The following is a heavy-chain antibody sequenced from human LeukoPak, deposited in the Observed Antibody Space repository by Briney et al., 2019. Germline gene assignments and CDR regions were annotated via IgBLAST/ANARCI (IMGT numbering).Heavy chain of an antibody. CDR2: INQDGTGK. CDR3: VKVAKYYYGSETYYFFEQ. V-gene: IGHV3-7*01. J-gene: IGHJ4*02. CDR1: GFTFTTYW. Sequence: GALRLSCAASGFTFTTYWMSWVRQFPGKGLQWVANINQDGTGKYYVDSVKGRFTISRDNAKNSPYLQMNSLRVEDTAIYYCVKVAKYYYGSETYYFFEQWGQGTPVTASS. D-gene: IGHD3-10*01.